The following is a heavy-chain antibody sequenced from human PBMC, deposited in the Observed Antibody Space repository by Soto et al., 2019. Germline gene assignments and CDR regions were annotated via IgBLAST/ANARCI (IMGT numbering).Heavy chain of an antibody. J-gene: IGHJ4*02. CDR3: VRDWESTTQTWGFGDS. CDR2: IIPIFGGT. D-gene: IGHD3-10*01. V-gene: IGHV1-69*04. CDR1: GGTFSRYT. Sequence: QVEVVQSGAEVKKPGSSVKVSCKASGGTFSRYTITWVRQAPGQGLEWLGRIIPIFGGTNYAQKFQDSLTMSPDRPTTTAYMELSSLTSADTAVYYCVRDWESTTQTWGFGDSWGQGTLVTVSS.